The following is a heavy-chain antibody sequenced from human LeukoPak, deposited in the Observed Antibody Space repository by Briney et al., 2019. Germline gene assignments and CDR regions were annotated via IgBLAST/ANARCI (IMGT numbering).Heavy chain of an antibody. CDR1: GGSISSGSYY. Sequence: PSQTLSLTCTVSGGSISSGSYYWSWIRQPAGKGLEWIGRICTSGSTNYNPSLKSRVTISVDTSKNQFSLKLSSVTAADTAVYYCARPPDYYDSSGYAYWGQGTLVTVSS. V-gene: IGHV4-61*02. J-gene: IGHJ4*02. CDR3: ARPPDYYDSSGYAY. D-gene: IGHD3-22*01. CDR2: ICTSGST.